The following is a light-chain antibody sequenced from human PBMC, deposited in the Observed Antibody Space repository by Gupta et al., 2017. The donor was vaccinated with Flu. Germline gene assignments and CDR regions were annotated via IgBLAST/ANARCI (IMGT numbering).Light chain of an antibody. CDR1: QGIGAY. CDR2: AAS. Sequence: IQMTQSPSSLSAPVGDRVTITCRASQGIGAYLNWYQQRPGKPPKLLIHAASSLHSGVPSRFSGSGSGTDFALSISSLQREDFATYYCQQRDNTPTTFGQGTKLEIK. J-gene: IGKJ2*01. CDR3: QQRDNTPTT. V-gene: IGKV1-39*01.